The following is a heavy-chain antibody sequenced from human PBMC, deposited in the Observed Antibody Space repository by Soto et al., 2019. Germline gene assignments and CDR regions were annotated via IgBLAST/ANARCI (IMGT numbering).Heavy chain of an antibody. D-gene: IGHD3-3*01. Sequence: EVQLLESGGGLLQPGGSLRLSCVASGFAFSTSAMSWVRQVPGKGLECVSAIGGSGAYTYYAESVKGRFTISRDNSKNTLYLQINSLRAEDTAVYYCAKRSGRDDGNFDDWGQGILVIVSS. J-gene: IGHJ4*02. CDR3: AKRSGRDDGNFDD. CDR1: GFAFSTSA. V-gene: IGHV3-23*01. CDR2: IGGSGAYT.